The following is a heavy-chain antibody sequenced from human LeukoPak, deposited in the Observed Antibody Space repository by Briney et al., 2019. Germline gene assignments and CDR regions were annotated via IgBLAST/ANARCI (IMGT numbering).Heavy chain of an antibody. CDR1: GGSISSGCYY. Sequence: SSQTLSLTCPVSGGSISSGCYYWSWIRQPAGKGLEWIRRIDISGSTNYNPSLRSRVTISVDTSKNQFSLRLSSVTAADTAVYYCAREPIFSGSYYRTFDAFDIWGQRTMVTLSS. V-gene: IGHV4-61*02. CDR3: AREPIFSGSYYRTFDAFDI. D-gene: IGHD3-22*01. CDR2: IDISGST. J-gene: IGHJ3*02.